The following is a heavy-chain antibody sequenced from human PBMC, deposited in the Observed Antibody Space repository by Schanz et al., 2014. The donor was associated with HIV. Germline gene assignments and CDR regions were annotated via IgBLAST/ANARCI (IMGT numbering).Heavy chain of an antibody. Sequence: VQLLESGGGLKQPGGSLRLSCVVSGFTLKTYAMTWVRQAPGKGLEWVAVIWYDGSNKYYADSVKGRFTISRDNSKNTLYLQMNSLRAEDTAVYYCANLVVAATDDAFDIWGQGTMVTVSS. J-gene: IGHJ3*02. V-gene: IGHV3-33*08. CDR3: ANLVVAATDDAFDI. CDR2: IWYDGSNK. CDR1: GFTLKTYA. D-gene: IGHD2-15*01.